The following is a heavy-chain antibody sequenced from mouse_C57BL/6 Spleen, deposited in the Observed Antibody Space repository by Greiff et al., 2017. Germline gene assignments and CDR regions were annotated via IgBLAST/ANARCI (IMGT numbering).Heavy chain of an antibody. V-gene: IGHV1-4*01. CDR2: INPSSGYT. D-gene: IGHD3-1*01. Sequence: VQVVESGAELARPGASVKMSCKASGYTFTSYTMHWVKQRPGQGLEWIGYINPSSGYTKYNQKFKDKATLTADKSSSTAYMQLSSLTSEDSAVYYCARSGSWDVDYFDYWGQGTTLTVSS. CDR3: ARSGSWDVDYFDY. CDR1: GYTFTSYT. J-gene: IGHJ2*01.